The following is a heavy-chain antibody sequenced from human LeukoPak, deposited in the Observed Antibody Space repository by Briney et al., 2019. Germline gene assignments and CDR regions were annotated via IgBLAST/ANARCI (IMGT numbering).Heavy chain of an antibody. CDR3: SRGRWVRYFDY. V-gene: IGHV4-59*12. Sequence: SETLSLTCTVSGGSISSYYWSWIRQPPGKGLEWIGYIYYSGSTNYNPSLKSRVTISVDTSKNQFSLKLSSVTAADTAVYYCSRGRWVRYFDYWGQGTLVTVSS. CDR2: IYYSGST. J-gene: IGHJ4*02. CDR1: GGSISSYY. D-gene: IGHD3-10*01.